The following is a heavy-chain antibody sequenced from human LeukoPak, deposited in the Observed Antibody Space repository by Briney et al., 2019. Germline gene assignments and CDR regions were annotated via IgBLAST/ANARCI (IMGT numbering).Heavy chain of an antibody. CDR1: GGSISSGSYY. CDR3: ARHAKRGPITMVRATPYGMDV. CDR2: IYTSGST. Sequence: PSETLSLTCTVSGGSISSGSYYWSWIRQPAGKGLEWIGRIYTSGSTNYNPSLKSRVTISVDTSKNQFSLKLSSVTAADTAVYYCARHAKRGPITMVRATPYGMDVWGQGTTVTVSS. V-gene: IGHV4-61*02. J-gene: IGHJ6*01. D-gene: IGHD3-10*01.